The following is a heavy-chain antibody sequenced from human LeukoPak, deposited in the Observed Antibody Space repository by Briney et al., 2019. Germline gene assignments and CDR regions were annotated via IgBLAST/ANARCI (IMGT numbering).Heavy chain of an antibody. V-gene: IGHV1-69*13. J-gene: IGHJ6*02. CDR2: IIPIFGTA. D-gene: IGHD3-3*01. CDR3: ARALSLWSGYSYYYYGMDV. CDR1: GGTFSSYA. Sequence: SVKVSCKASGGTFSSYAISWVRQAPGQGLEWMGGIIPIFGTANYAQKFQGRVTITADESTSTAYMELSSLRSEDTAVYYCARALSLWSGYSYYYYGMDVWGQGTTVTVSS.